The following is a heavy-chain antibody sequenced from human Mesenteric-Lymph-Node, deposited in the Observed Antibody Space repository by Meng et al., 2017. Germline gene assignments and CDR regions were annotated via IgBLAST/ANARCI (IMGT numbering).Heavy chain of an antibody. J-gene: IGHJ3*02. CDR3: ARDSGGTRAFDI. CDR1: GFTFSSYD. CDR2: IGTAGDT. V-gene: IGHV3-13*03. D-gene: IGHD1-26*01. Sequence: GESLKISCAACGFTFSSYDMHWVRQATGKGLEWVSAIGTAGDTYYPGSVKGQFTISRENAKNSLYLQMNSLRAGDTAVYYCARDSGGTRAFDIWGQGTKVTVSS.